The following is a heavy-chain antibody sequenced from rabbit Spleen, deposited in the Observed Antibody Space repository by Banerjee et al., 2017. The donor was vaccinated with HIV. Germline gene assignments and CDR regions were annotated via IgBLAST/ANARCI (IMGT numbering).Heavy chain of an antibody. D-gene: IGHD8-1*01. CDR2: INTVTGKS. Sequence: QEQLEESGGGLVKPEGSLTLTCKASGFSFSDRDVMCWVRQAPGKGLEWIACINTVTGKSVYASWAKGRFIMSRTSSTTVTLQMTSLTVADTATYFCARDSGSSFSSYGMDLWGPGTLVTVS. J-gene: IGHJ6*01. CDR1: GFSFSDRDV. CDR3: ARDSGSSFSSYGMDL. V-gene: IGHV1S45*01.